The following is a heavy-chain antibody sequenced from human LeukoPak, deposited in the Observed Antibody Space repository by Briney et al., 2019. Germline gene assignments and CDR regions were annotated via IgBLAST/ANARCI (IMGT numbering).Heavy chain of an antibody. Sequence: ASVKVSCKASGYTFTSYGISWVRQAPGQGLEWMGWINPNSGGTNYAQKFQGRVTMTRDTSISTAYMELSRLRSDDTAVYYCARDASSYSGSYGYWGQGTLVTVSS. CDR2: INPNSGGT. D-gene: IGHD1-26*01. CDR3: ARDASSYSGSYGY. V-gene: IGHV1-2*02. J-gene: IGHJ4*02. CDR1: GYTFTSYG.